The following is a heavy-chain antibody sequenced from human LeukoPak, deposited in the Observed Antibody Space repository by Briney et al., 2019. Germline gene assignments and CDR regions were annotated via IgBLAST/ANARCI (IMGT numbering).Heavy chain of an antibody. D-gene: IGHD3-22*01. V-gene: IGHV1-69*04. J-gene: IGHJ4*02. CDR1: GGTFSSYA. Sequence: SVKVSCKASGGTFSSYAISWVRQAPGQGLEWMGRIIPILGIANYAQKFQGRVTITADKSTSTAYMELSSLRSEDTAVYCCARDRFYDSSGYYIYYFDYWGQGTLVTVSS. CDR2: IIPILGIA. CDR3: ARDRFYDSSGYYIYYFDY.